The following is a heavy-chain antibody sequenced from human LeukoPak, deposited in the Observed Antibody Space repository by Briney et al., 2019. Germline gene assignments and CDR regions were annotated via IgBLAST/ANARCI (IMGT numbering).Heavy chain of an antibody. CDR1: GFTFSSYG. D-gene: IGHD3-3*01. V-gene: IGHV3-30*02. Sequence: PGRSLRLSCAASGFTFSSYGMHWVRQAPGKGLEWVAFIRYDGSNKYYADSVKGRFTISRDNSKNTLYLQMNSLRAEDTAVYYCATATIFGYYYYMDVWGKGTTVTVSS. J-gene: IGHJ6*03. CDR2: IRYDGSNK. CDR3: ATATIFGYYYYMDV.